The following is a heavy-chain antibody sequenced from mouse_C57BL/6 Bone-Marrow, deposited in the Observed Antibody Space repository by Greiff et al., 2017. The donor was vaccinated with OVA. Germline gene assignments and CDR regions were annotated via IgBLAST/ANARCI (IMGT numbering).Heavy chain of an antibody. CDR3: ARNSNSFAY. CDR1: GFTFSSYG. Sequence: EVKVVESGGDLVKPGGSLKLSCAASGFTFSSYGMSWVRQTPDKRLEWVATISSGGSYTYYPDSVKGRFTISRDNAKNTLYLQMSSLKSEDTAMYYCARNSNSFAYWGQGTLVTVSA. J-gene: IGHJ3*01. CDR2: ISSGGSYT. V-gene: IGHV5-6*01. D-gene: IGHD2-5*01.